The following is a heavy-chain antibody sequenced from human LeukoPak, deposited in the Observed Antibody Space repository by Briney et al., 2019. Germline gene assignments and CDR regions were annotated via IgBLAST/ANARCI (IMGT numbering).Heavy chain of an antibody. CDR1: GFTFSSYA. CDR3: ARVGRWLQFVPDY. CDR2: ISYDGSNK. J-gene: IGHJ4*02. D-gene: IGHD5-24*01. V-gene: IGHV3-30-3*01. Sequence: GRSLRLSCAASGFTFSSYAMHWVRQAPGKGLEWVAVISYDGSNKYYADSVKGRFTISRDNSKNTLYLQMNSPRAEDTAVYYCARVGRWLQFVPDYWGQGTLVTVSS.